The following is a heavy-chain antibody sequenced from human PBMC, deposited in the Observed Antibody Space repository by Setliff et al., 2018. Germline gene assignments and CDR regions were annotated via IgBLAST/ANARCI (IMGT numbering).Heavy chain of an antibody. D-gene: IGHD2-2*01. CDR3: ARGPPDFVVVPAAAKFDY. CDR2: ISVYNGYI. J-gene: IGHJ4*02. V-gene: IGHV1-18*01. Sequence: ASVKVSCKASGYTFTSSGISWVRQAPGQGLEWMGWISVYNGYIVYARRFQGRVTMTIDTPTSTAYMELRSLRSDDTAVYYCARGPPDFVVVPAAAKFDYWGQGTLVTVSS. CDR1: GYTFTSSG.